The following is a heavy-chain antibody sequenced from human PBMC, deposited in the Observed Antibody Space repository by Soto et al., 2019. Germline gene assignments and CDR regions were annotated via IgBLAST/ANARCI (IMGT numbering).Heavy chain of an antibody. Sequence: SVKVSCKASGGTFSSYTISWVRQAPGQGLEWMGRIIPIIGIINYAQKFQGRVTISADKFTGTAYMELTGLRSDDTAVYYCAGDPDSHYNDSHASSYPWGQGTLVTVSS. CDR1: GGTFSSYT. J-gene: IGHJ5*02. V-gene: IGHV1-69*04. CDR2: IIPIIGII. CDR3: AGDPDSHYNDSHASSYP. D-gene: IGHD4-4*01.